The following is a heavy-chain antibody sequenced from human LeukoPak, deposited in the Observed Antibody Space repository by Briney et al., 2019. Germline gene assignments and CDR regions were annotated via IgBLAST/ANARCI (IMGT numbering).Heavy chain of an antibody. D-gene: IGHD2-21*02. CDR1: GGSISSSSYY. Sequence: PSETLSLTCTVSGGSISSSSYYWGWIRQPPGKGLEWIGSIYYSGSTYYNPSLKSRVTISVDTSKNQFSLKLSSVTAADTAVYYCARDRGDRYNWFDPWGQGTLVTASS. CDR2: IYYSGST. J-gene: IGHJ5*02. V-gene: IGHV4-39*07. CDR3: ARDRGDRYNWFDP.